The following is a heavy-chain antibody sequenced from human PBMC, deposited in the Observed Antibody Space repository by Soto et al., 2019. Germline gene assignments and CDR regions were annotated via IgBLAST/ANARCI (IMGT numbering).Heavy chain of an antibody. Sequence: APETLSLTCTVSGGSISSGGYYWSWIRQHPGKGLEWIGYIYYSGSTYYNPSLKSRVTISVDTSKNQFSLKLSSVTAADTAVYYCARDKYCSSTSCRSTGNYYGMDVWGQGTTVTVSS. V-gene: IGHV4-31*03. CDR2: IYYSGST. CDR1: GGSISSGGYY. D-gene: IGHD2-2*01. J-gene: IGHJ6*02. CDR3: ARDKYCSSTSCRSTGNYYGMDV.